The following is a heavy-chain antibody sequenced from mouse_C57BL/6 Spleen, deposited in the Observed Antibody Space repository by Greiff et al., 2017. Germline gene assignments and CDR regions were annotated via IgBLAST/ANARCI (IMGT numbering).Heavy chain of an antibody. V-gene: IGHV1-18*01. CDR1: GYTFTDYN. CDR2: ITPNNGGT. D-gene: IGHD2-5*01. Sequence: VQLKASGPELVKPGASVKIPCKASGYTFTDYNMDWVKQSHGKSLEWSGDITPNNGGTIYNQKFKGKATLTVDKSSSTAYMELRSLTSEDTAVYYCARFESNYDAMDYWGQGTSVTVSS. J-gene: IGHJ4*01. CDR3: ARFESNYDAMDY.